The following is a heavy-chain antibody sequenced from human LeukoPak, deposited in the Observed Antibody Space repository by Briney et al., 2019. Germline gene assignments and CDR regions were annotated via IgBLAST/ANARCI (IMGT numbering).Heavy chain of an antibody. J-gene: IGHJ6*03. CDR2: INWNGGST. CDR3: ARLRDTAMVYYYYMDV. CDR1: GFTFGDYG. D-gene: IGHD5-18*01. V-gene: IGHV3-20*04. Sequence: RPGGSLRLSCAASGFTFGDYGMSWVRQAPGKGLEWVSGINWNGGSTGYADSVKGRFTISRDNAKNSLYLQMNSLRAEDTALYYCARLRDTAMVYYYYMDVWGKGTTVTVSS.